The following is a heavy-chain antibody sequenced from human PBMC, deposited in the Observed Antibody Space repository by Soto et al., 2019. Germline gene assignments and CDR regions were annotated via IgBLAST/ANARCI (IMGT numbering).Heavy chain of an antibody. CDR2: ISWNSGSI. D-gene: IGHD6-13*01. CDR1: GFTFDDYA. V-gene: IGHV3-9*01. Sequence: SLRLSCAASGFTFDDYAMHWVRQAPGKGLEWVSGISWNSGSIGYADSVKGRFTISRDNAKNSLYLQMNSLRAEDTALYYCAKAGRAAGTTFDYWGQGTLVTVSS. J-gene: IGHJ4*02. CDR3: AKAGRAAGTTFDY.